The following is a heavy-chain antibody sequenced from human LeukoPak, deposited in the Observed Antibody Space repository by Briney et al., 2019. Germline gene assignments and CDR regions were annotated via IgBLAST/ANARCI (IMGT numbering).Heavy chain of an antibody. CDR1: GFTFSSYA. V-gene: IGHV3-30*04. J-gene: IGHJ4*02. CDR2: ISYDGSNK. CDR3: AREEYSGYDFFDY. Sequence: QSGGSLRLSCAASGFTFSSYAMHWVRQAPGKGLEWVAVISYDGSNKYYADSVKGRFTISRDNSKNTLYLQMNSLRAEDTAVYYCAREEYSGYDFFDYWGQGTLVTVSS. D-gene: IGHD5-12*01.